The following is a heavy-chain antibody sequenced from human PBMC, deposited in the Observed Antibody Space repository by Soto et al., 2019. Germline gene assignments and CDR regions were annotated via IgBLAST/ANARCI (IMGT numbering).Heavy chain of an antibody. J-gene: IGHJ6*04. CDR2: ISYDGSNK. D-gene: IGHD2-15*01. Sequence: QVQLVESGGGVVQPGRSLRLSCAASGFTFSSYAMHWVRQAPGKGLEWVAVISYDGSNKYYADSVKGRFTISRDNSKNPLYLQIDCLGAEAKAVYYCSSDYTGGCRTEGGSCYYYGTDVWGKVTTVTGSS. V-gene: IGHV3-30-3*01. CDR1: GFTFSSYA. CDR3: SSDYTGGCRTEGGSCYYYGTDV.